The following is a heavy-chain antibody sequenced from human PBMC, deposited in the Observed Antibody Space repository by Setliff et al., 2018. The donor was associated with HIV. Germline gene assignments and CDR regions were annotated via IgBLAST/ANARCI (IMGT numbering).Heavy chain of an antibody. Sequence: ASVKVSCKSSGYSFTSHDINWVRQATGQGLEWLGWINPNTGDTQYAQKFQGRVTVTRDSPIRTAYLEVNRLRSDDTAIYYCARDNRTGYSGGWPLDYWGQGTLVTVSS. V-gene: IGHV1-2*02. CDR2: INPNTGDT. CDR1: GYSFTSHD. CDR3: ARDNRTGYSGGWPLDY. J-gene: IGHJ4*02. D-gene: IGHD2-15*01.